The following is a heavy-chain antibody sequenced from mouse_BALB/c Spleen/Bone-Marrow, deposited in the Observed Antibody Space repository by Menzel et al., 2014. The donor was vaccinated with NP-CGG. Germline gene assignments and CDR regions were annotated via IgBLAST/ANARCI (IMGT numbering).Heavy chain of an antibody. V-gene: IGHV3-8*02. J-gene: IGHJ4*01. D-gene: IGHD1-1*01. CDR2: ISYSGST. CDR1: GDSITSGY. CDR3: ARILLRSYAMDY. Sequence: EVQLVESGPSLVKPSQTLSLTCSVTGDSITSGYWNWIRKFPGNKLEYMGYISYSGSTYYNPSLKSRISITRDTSKNQYYLLLNSVTTEDTATYYCARILLRSYAMDYWGQGTSVTVSS.